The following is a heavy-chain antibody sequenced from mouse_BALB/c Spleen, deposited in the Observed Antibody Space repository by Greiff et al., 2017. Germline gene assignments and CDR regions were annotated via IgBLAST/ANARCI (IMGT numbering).Heavy chain of an antibody. Sequence: DVKLQESGPGLVKPSQSLSLTCTVTGYSITSDYAWNWIRQFPGNKLEWMGYISYSGSTSYNPSLKSRISITRDTSKNQFFLQLNSVTTEDTATYYCARSGEDGNYLAWFAYWGQGTLVTVSA. D-gene: IGHD2-1*01. CDR3: ARSGEDGNYLAWFAY. CDR2: ISYSGST. J-gene: IGHJ3*01. V-gene: IGHV3-2*02. CDR1: GYSITSDYA.